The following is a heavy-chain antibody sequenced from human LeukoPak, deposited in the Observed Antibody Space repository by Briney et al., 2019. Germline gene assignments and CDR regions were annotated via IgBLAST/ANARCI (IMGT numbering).Heavy chain of an antibody. V-gene: IGHV1-69*13. CDR2: IIPIFGTA. D-gene: IGHD1-26*01. Sequence: ASVKVSCKASGGTFSSYAISWVRQAPGQGLEWMGGIIPIFGTANYAQKFQGRVTITADESTSTAYMDLSSLRSEDTAVYYCARASGSYFPAFDIWGQGTMVTVSS. CDR1: GGTFSSYA. J-gene: IGHJ3*02. CDR3: ARASGSYFPAFDI.